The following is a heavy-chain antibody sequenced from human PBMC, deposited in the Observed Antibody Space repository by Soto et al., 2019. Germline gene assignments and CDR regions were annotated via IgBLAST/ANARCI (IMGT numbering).Heavy chain of an antibody. J-gene: IGHJ5*02. CDR3: AREPPRATASLNYFDP. Sequence: ASVKVSCKASGYTFTNFGISWMRQAPGQGLEWMGWISPFNGHTHYAQKFQGRVALTTDTSTSTAFLLLRSLRSDDTAAYYCAREPPRATASLNYFDPWGRGTLVTVSS. V-gene: IGHV1-18*01. CDR2: ISPFNGHT. CDR1: GYTFTNFG. D-gene: IGHD5-18*01.